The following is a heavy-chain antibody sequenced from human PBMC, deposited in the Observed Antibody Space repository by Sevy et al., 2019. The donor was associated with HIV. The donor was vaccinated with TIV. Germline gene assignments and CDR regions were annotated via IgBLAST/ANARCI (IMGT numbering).Heavy chain of an antibody. Sequence: ASVKVSCKASGGTFSSYAISWVRQAPGQGLEWMGGIIPIFGTANYAQKFQGRVTITADESTSTAYMELSSLRSEDTAVYYCARTPQTTTVTTLGWFDPWGQGTLVTVSS. CDR2: IIPIFGTA. CDR1: GGTFSSYA. CDR3: ARTPQTTTVTTLGWFDP. V-gene: IGHV1-69*13. J-gene: IGHJ5*02. D-gene: IGHD4-4*01.